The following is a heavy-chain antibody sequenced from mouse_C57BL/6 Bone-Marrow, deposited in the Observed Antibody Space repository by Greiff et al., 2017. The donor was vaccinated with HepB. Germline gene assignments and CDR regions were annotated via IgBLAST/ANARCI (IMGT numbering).Heavy chain of an antibody. CDR1: GFTFSSYG. D-gene: IGHD2-4*01. CDR3: ARHYDYSYWYFDV. J-gene: IGHJ1*03. CDR2: ISSGGSYT. V-gene: IGHV5-6*01. Sequence: EVQVVESGGDLVKPGGSLKLSCAASGFTFSSYGMSWVRQTPDKRLEWVATISSGGSYTYYPDSVKGRFTISRDNAKNTLYLQMSSLKSEDTAMYYCARHYDYSYWYFDVWGTGTTVTVSS.